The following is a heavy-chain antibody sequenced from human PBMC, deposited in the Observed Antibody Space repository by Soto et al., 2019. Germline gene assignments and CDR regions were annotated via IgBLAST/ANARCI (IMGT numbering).Heavy chain of an antibody. D-gene: IGHD3-16*01. J-gene: IGHJ3*02. CDR3: ARDPGGNGFDI. V-gene: IGHV3-21*01. Sequence: EVQLVESGGGLVKPGGSLRLSCAASGFTFSKYSMNWVRQAPGKGLEWVSSISDSSSYIYYADSVKGRFTISRDNAKNSLYLQLNSLRAEYTAVYYCARDPGGNGFDIWGRGTMVTVSS. CDR2: ISDSSSYI. CDR1: GFTFSKYS.